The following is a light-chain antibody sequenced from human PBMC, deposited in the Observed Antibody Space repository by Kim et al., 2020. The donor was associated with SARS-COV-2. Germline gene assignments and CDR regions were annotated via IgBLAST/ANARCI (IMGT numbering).Light chain of an antibody. J-gene: IGLJ3*02. V-gene: IGLV1-47*01. CDR3: AAWDGSLTNWA. Sequence: GQMFTSSGSGSGSNIGTNLVYWCQQLPGTAPNLLIYRNYQRPSGFPDRFSGSKSGTSASLAISGLQSDDEAHYYCAAWDGSLTNWAFGGGTQLTVL. CDR1: GSNIGTNL. CDR2: RNY.